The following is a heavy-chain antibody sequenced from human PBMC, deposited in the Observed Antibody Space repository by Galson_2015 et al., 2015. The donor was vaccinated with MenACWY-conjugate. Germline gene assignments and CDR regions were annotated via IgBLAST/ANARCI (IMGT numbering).Heavy chain of an antibody. CDR2: INGSSGNT. D-gene: IGHD1-20*01. V-gene: IGHV3-23*01. CDR1: GFTFSTYA. J-gene: IGHJ4*02. CDR3: AKDERPDSNWRVDY. Sequence: SLRLSCAASGFTFSTYAMIWVRQAPGKGLEWISEINGSSGNTYYADSVKGRFTISRDNSKNTLYLQMNSLRPEDTAVYYCAKDERPDSNWRVDYWGQGTLVTVSS.